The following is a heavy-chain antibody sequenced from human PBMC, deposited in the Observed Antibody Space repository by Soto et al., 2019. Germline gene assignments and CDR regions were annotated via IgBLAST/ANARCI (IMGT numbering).Heavy chain of an antibody. CDR1: GGTFSSYT. Sequence: QVQLVQSGAEVKKPGSSVKVSCKASGGTFSSYTISWVRQAPGQGLEWMGRIIPILGIANYAQKFQGRVTITADNYPSTAFMELSGLSSEATAVYYCAGEAHYYGSGAFFDYWGQGTLGSVSS. CDR3: AGEAHYYGSGAFFDY. CDR2: IIPILGIA. D-gene: IGHD3-10*01. V-gene: IGHV1-69*08. J-gene: IGHJ4*02.